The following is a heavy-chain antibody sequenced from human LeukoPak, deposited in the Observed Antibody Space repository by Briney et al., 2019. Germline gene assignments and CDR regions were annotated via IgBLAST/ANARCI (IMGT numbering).Heavy chain of an antibody. D-gene: IGHD4-17*01. J-gene: IGHJ4*02. Sequence: ASVKVSCRASGYTFTSYAMHWVRQAPGQRLEWMGWINAGNGNTKYSQKFQERVTITRDMSTSTAYMELSSLRSEDTAVYYCAAGFYGDYGNYWGQGTLVTVSS. CDR2: INAGNGNT. CDR1: GYTFTSYA. V-gene: IGHV1-3*01. CDR3: AAGFYGDYGNY.